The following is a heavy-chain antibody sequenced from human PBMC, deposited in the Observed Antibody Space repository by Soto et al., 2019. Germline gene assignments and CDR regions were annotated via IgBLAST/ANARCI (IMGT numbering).Heavy chain of an antibody. D-gene: IGHD3-22*01. V-gene: IGHV3-48*03. CDR1: GFPFSSYE. CDR3: ARGVYDSSGYYYP. J-gene: IGHJ5*02. Sequence: GGSLRLSCAASGFPFSSYEMNWVRQAPGKGLECISYISSSGGTISYADPVKGRFTISRDNAKNSLYLQMNNLRAEDTAVYYCARGVYDSSGYYYPWGQGTLVTVSS. CDR2: ISSSGGTI.